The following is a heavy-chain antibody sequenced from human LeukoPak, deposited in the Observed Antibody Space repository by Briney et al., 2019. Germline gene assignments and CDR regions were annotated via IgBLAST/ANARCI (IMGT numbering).Heavy chain of an antibody. CDR1: GYTFTGYY. V-gene: IGHV1-2*02. CDR3: ARDSGLGY. J-gene: IGHJ4*02. D-gene: IGHD3-16*01. CDR2: INPNSGVT. Sequence: ASVKVSCKASGYTFTGYYIHWMRQAPGQGLEWMGWINPNSGVTNYAQKFQGRVTMTRDTSISTAYMDLIRLRSDDTAVYYCARDSGLGYWGQGTLVTVSS.